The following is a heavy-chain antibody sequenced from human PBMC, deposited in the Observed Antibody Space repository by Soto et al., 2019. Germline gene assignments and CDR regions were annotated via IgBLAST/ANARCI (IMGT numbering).Heavy chain of an antibody. V-gene: IGHV3-30-3*01. J-gene: IGHJ6*02. D-gene: IGHD2-15*01. CDR2: ISYDGSNK. Sequence: QVQLVESGGGVVQPGRSLRLSCAASGFTFSSYAMHWVRQAPGKGLEWVAVISYDGSNKYYADSVKGRFTISRDNSKNTLYLQMNSLRAEDTAVYYCARGTVVVAATLNVYYYYGMDVWGQGTTVTVSS. CDR3: ARGTVVVAATLNVYYYYGMDV. CDR1: GFTFSSYA.